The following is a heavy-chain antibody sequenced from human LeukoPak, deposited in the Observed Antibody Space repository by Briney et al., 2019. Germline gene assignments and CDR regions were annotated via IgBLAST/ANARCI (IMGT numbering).Heavy chain of an antibody. J-gene: IGHJ6*03. CDR2: IFNTGST. CDR3: AREALWGVADYYMDV. V-gene: IGHV4-61*02. Sequence: SQTLSLTCAVSGDSIGRGSYYWGWIRQPAGKAPEWIGRIFNTGSTNYNPSLKSRVTMSVDTSKNQFSLKLSSVTAADTAVYYCAREALWGVADYYMDVWGKGTTVTVSS. CDR1: GDSIGRGSYY. D-gene: IGHD3-10*01.